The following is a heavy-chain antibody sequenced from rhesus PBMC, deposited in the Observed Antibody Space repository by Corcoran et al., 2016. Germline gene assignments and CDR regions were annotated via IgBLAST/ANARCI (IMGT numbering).Heavy chain of an antibody. CDR2: ISGSGGST. Sequence: QVQLQESGPGLVKPSETLSLTCAVSGGSISSNYWRWIRQPPGKGLVWIGRISGSGGSTDYNPSLKSRVTISTDPSKNQFSLKLSSVTAADPAVYYCARQYSGYPEAYDYWGQGVLVTVSS. J-gene: IGHJ4*01. V-gene: IGHV4-173*01. D-gene: IGHD5-24*01. CDR3: ARQYSGYPEAYDY. CDR1: GGSISSNY.